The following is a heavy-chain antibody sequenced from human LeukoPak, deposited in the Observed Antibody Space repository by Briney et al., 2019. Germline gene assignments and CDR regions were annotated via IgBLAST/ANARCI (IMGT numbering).Heavy chain of an antibody. CDR1: GFTFSSYG. CDR2: IWYDGSNK. V-gene: IGHV3-33*01. CDR3: ARVVGLVNYYYYYGLDV. D-gene: IGHD3/OR15-3a*01. J-gene: IGHJ6*02. Sequence: PGRSLRLSCAASGFTFSSYGMHWVRQAPGKGLEWVAVIWYDGSNKYYADSVKGRFTISRDNSKNTLYLQMNSLRAEDTAVYYCARVVGLVNYYYYYGLDVWGQGTTVTVSS.